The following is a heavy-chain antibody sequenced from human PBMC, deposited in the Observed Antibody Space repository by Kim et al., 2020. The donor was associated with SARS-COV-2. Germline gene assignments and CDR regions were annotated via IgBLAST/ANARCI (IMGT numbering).Heavy chain of an antibody. CDR2: DGSDK. D-gene: IGHD3-16*01. V-gene: IGHV3-7*01. Sequence: DGSDKNYVDSVKGRFTSSRGNAKNSLYLQMTSLRVEDTAVYYCARGGRADYWGQGTLVTVSS. J-gene: IGHJ4*02. CDR3: ARGGRADY.